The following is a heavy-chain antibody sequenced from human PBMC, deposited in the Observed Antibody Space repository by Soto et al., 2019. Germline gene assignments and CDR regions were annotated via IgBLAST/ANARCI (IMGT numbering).Heavy chain of an antibody. CDR3: ARGEYAFWSGYLIGY. CDR1: GGSISSYY. D-gene: IGHD3-3*01. CDR2: IYYSGST. Sequence: PSETLSLTCTVSGGSISSYYWSWIRQPPGKGLEWIGYIYYSGSTNYNPSLKSRVTISVDTSKNQFSLKLSSVTAADTAVYYCARGEYAFWSGYLIGYWGQGTLVTVS. J-gene: IGHJ4*02. V-gene: IGHV4-59*01.